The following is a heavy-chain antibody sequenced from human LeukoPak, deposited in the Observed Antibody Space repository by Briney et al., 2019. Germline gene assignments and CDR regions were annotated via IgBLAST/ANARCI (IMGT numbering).Heavy chain of an antibody. D-gene: IGHD6-19*01. CDR2: IKQDGSEK. Sequence: GGSLRLSCAASGFTFSSYWMSWVRQAPGKGLEWVANIKQDGSEKYYVDSVKGRFTISRDNAKNSLYLQMNSLRAEDTAVYYCAKGEWLYPLYYYYMDVWGKGTTVTVSS. V-gene: IGHV3-7*01. CDR3: AKGEWLYPLYYYYMDV. J-gene: IGHJ6*03. CDR1: GFTFSSYW.